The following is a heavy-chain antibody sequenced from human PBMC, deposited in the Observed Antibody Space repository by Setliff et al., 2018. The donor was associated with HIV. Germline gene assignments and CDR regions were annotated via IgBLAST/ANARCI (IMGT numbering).Heavy chain of an antibody. V-gene: IGHV4-39*01. D-gene: IGHD4-17*01. CDR1: GGSISSSSYY. CDR3: ARHPTYGDYVRFDY. Sequence: SETLSLTCTVSGGSISSSSYYWGWIRQPPGKGLEWIGSIYYSGSTYYNPSLKSRVTISVDTSKNQFSLKLRSVTAADKAVYYCARHPTYGDYVRFDYWGQGTLVTVSS. CDR2: IYYSGST. J-gene: IGHJ4*02.